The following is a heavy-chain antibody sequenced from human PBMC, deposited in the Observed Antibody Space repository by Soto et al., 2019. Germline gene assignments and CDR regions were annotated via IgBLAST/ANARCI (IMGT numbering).Heavy chain of an antibody. D-gene: IGHD5-18*01. Sequence: ASVKVSCKASGGTFSSYAISWVRQAPGQGLEWMGGIIPIFGTANYAQKFQGRVTITADESTSTAYMELSSLRSEDTAVYYCARTTLVPAPLEWIQLEYWGQGTLVTV. J-gene: IGHJ4*02. CDR3: ARTTLVPAPLEWIQLEY. CDR1: GGTFSSYA. V-gene: IGHV1-69*13. CDR2: IIPIFGTA.